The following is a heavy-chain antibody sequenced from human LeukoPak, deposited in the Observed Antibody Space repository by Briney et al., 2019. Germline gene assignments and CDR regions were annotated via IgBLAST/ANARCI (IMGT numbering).Heavy chain of an antibody. J-gene: IGHJ4*02. Sequence: GGSLRPSCAASGFTFSSYVMHWVCQATGKGLEWVSGIDTAGDPYYPGSVKGRFTISRENPKNSFYLQMNRLRAGDTAVYFRAKGDLSSRTIDYWGQGTLVTVSS. CDR1: GFTFSSYV. D-gene: IGHD3-10*01. CDR2: IDTAGDP. CDR3: AKGDLSSRTIDY. V-gene: IGHV3-13*05.